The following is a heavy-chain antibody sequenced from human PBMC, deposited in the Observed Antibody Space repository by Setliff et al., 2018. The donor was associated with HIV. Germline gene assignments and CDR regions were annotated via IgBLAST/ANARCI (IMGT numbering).Heavy chain of an antibody. J-gene: IGHJ6*03. D-gene: IGHD2-2*01. CDR1: GYSIGSGYY. Sequence: SETLSLTCAVSGYSIGSGYYWGWIRQPPGKGLEWIGSIYHSGSTYYNPSLKSRVSISVDTSKNQFSLKLNPVTAADTAVYYCAREGSVVPAAQANYMDVWGKGTTVTVSS. V-gene: IGHV4-38-2*02. CDR2: IYHSGST. CDR3: AREGSVVPAAQANYMDV.